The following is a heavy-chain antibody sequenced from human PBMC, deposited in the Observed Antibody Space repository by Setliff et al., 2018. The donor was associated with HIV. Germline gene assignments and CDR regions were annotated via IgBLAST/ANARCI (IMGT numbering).Heavy chain of an antibody. J-gene: IGHJ6*03. V-gene: IGHV3-21*01. CDR2: ISSSSSYI. Sequence: GGSLRLSCAASGFTFSSYSMNWVRQAPGKGLEWVSSISSSSSYIYYADSVKGRFTISRDDAEKSVYLQMNSLRAEDTAVYYCARAGVVEGYYYYYYMDVWGKGTTVTVSS. CDR1: GFTFSSYS. D-gene: IGHD2-15*01. CDR3: ARAGVVEGYYYYYYMDV.